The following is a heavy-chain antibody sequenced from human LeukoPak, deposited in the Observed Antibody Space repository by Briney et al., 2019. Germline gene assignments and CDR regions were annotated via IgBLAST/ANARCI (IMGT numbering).Heavy chain of an antibody. CDR2: INHSGST. CDR3: ASRDGYPEEGRLFDP. D-gene: IGHD5-24*01. V-gene: IGHV4-39*07. CDR1: GGSISSSTYY. J-gene: IGHJ5*02. Sequence: SETLSLTCTVSGGSISSSTYYWSWIRQPPGKGLEWIGEINHSGSTNYNPSLKSRVTISVDTSKNQFSLKLSSVTAADTAVYYCASRDGYPEEGRLFDPWGQGTLVTVSS.